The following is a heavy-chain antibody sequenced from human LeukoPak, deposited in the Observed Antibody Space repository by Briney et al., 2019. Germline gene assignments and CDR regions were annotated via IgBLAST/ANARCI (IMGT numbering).Heavy chain of an antibody. J-gene: IGHJ6*02. Sequence: PSETLSLTCTVSGGSISSYYWSWIRQPAGKGLEWIGYIYYSGSTNYNPSLKSRVTISVDASKNQFSLKLSSVTAADTAVYYCARFQYSSGWAVLDYYYGMDVWGQGTTVTVSS. CDR3: ARFQYSSGWAVLDYYYGMDV. V-gene: IGHV4-59*01. CDR2: IYYSGST. CDR1: GGSISSYY. D-gene: IGHD6-19*01.